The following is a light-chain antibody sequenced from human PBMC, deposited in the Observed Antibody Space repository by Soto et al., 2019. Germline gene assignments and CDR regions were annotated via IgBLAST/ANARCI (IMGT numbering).Light chain of an antibody. Sequence: DIQMTQSPSTLSGSVGARVTITCRASQTISSWLAWYQQKPGKAPKLLIYKAPTLKSGVPSRFSGSGSGTDFTLTVSSLQPEDFASYSCQQSYSTTWTFGQGTKVDIK. CDR1: QTISSW. V-gene: IGKV1-5*03. CDR2: KAP. J-gene: IGKJ1*01. CDR3: QQSYSTTWT.